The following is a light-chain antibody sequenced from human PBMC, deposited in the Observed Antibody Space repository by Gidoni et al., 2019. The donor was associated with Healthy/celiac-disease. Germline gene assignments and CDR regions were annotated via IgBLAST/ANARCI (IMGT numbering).Light chain of an antibody. CDR2: GAS. CDR1: QVISSSY. J-gene: IGKJ5*01. Sequence: EIVLTQSPGTLSLSPGERATLSCRASQVISSSYLAWYQQKPGQAPRPLIYGASSRATGIPDRFSGSGSGTDFTLTISRLEPEDFAVYYCQQYGSSPITFGQGTRLEIK. CDR3: QQYGSSPIT. V-gene: IGKV3-20*01.